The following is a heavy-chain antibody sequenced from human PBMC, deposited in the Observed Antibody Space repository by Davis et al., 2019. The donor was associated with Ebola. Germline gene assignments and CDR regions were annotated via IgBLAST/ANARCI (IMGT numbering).Heavy chain of an antibody. V-gene: IGHV3-15*01. CDR2: IKSKADGGTT. Sequence: PGGSLRLSCAASGFTFSNAWMSWVRQAPGKGLEWVGRIKSKADGGTTDYAAPVKGRFTISRDNSKNTLYLQMSSLRAEDTAVYYCARDLPGGDWYFDLWGRGTLVTVSS. J-gene: IGHJ2*01. D-gene: IGHD1-14*01. CDR1: GFTFSNAW. CDR3: ARDLPGGDWYFDL.